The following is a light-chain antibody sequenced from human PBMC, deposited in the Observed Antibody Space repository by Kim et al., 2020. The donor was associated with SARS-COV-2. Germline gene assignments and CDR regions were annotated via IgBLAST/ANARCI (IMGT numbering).Light chain of an antibody. Sequence: YRYVSWYQQHPDKAPQLIISDVNKRPSGVSDRFSGSKSGNTASLTISGLQAEDAADYYCSSYTYSKAWVFGGGTQLTVL. CDR2: DVN. CDR1: YRY. V-gene: IGLV2-14*03. CDR3: SSYTYSKAWV. J-gene: IGLJ3*02.